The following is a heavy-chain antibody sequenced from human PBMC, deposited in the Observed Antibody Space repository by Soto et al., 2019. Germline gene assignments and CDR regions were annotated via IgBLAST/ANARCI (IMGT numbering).Heavy chain of an antibody. CDR3: ARGACSGGSCYSWNQYFDY. V-gene: IGHV3-48*01. Sequence: EVQLVDSGGGLVQPGGSLRLSCAASGFTFSTYSMNWVRQAPGKGLEWVSYISSSSSTIYFAHSVRGRFTISRDNAKNSRYLQMNRLRAEDTAVYYCARGACSGGSCYSWNQYFDYWGQGTLVTVSS. CDR1: GFTFSTYS. J-gene: IGHJ4*02. CDR2: ISSSSSTI. D-gene: IGHD2-15*01.